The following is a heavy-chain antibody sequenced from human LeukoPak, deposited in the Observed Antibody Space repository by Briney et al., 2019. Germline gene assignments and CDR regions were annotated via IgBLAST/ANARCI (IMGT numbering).Heavy chain of an antibody. CDR1: GFSFSVYA. CDR3: AKGGQDFDFWRFDY. Sequence: GGSLRLSCAASGFSFSVYAMSWVRQAPGRGLEWVSSISGNSDRTYYANSVKGRFTISRENLRNTVHLEMRGLGAADTALYFCAKGGQDFDFWRFDYWGQGNLVIVSS. D-gene: IGHD3-3*01. CDR2: ISGNSDRT. V-gene: IGHV3-23*01. J-gene: IGHJ4*02.